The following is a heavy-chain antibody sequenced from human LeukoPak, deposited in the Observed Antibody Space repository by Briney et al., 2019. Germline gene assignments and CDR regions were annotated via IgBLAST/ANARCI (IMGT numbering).Heavy chain of an antibody. CDR2: IYYSGST. Sequence: PSETLSLTCTVSGGSISSYYWSWIRQPPGKGLEWIGYIYYSGSTNYNPSLKSRVTISVDTSKNQFSLKLSSVTAADTAVYYCARDSRFYYGSGPRGPWGQGTLVTVSS. V-gene: IGHV4-59*01. CDR1: GGSISSYY. D-gene: IGHD3-10*01. J-gene: IGHJ5*02. CDR3: ARDSRFYYGSGPRGP.